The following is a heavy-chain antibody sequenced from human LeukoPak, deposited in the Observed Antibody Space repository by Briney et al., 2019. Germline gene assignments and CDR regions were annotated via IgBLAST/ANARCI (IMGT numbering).Heavy chain of an antibody. V-gene: IGHV3-7*01. Sequence: PGGSLRLSCAASGFTFSSYWMSWVRQAPEKGLEWVANINQGGSEKYHVDSVKGRLTISRDNAKNSLYLQMNSLRAEDTAVYYCARDETALDSWGQGTLVTVSS. CDR1: GFTFSSYW. D-gene: IGHD5-18*01. CDR3: ARDETALDS. J-gene: IGHJ4*02. CDR2: INQGGSEK.